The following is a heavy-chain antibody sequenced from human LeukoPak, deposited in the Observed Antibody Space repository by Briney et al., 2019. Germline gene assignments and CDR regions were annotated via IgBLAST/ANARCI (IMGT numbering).Heavy chain of an antibody. CDR3: AILLVRSSTFDY. J-gene: IGHJ4*02. V-gene: IGHV1-8*03. CDR2: MNPNSGNT. D-gene: IGHD2-15*01. CDR1: GYTFTSYD. Sequence: ASVKVSCKASGYTFTSYDINWVRQATGQGLEWMGWMNPNSGNTGYAQKFQGRVTITRNTSISTAYMELSSLRSEDTAVYYCAILLVRSSTFDYWGQGTLVTVSS.